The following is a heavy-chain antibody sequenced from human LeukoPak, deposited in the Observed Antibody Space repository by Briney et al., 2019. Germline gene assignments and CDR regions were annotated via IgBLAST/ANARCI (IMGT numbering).Heavy chain of an antibody. CDR3: ATVWFRRFDY. V-gene: IGHV3-23*01. J-gene: IGHJ4*02. CDR2: VSGSSGST. CDR1: RFTFSNYA. D-gene: IGHD3-16*01. Sequence: GVSLRLSCTAYRFTFSNYAMSWVLQAPGKGLEWVSAVSGSSGSTYYADSVKGRFTISRDNSKNKLYLQMNSLRAEDTAVYYCATVWFRRFDYWGQGILVTVSS.